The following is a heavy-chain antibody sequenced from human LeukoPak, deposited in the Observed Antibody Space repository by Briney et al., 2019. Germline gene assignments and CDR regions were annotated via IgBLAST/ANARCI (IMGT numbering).Heavy chain of an antibody. D-gene: IGHD3-16*01. CDR1: GFTFSGSS. J-gene: IGHJ4*02. CDR3: NTDSLVLNY. V-gene: IGHV3-73*01. Sequence: GGSLRLSCAASGFTFSGSSIYWVRLASGRGLEWVGRIRSKANNYATTYAASVKGRFTISRDDSKNTAYLQMKSLKTEDTAVDYCNTDSLVLNYWGQGTLVTVSS. CDR2: IRSKANNYAT.